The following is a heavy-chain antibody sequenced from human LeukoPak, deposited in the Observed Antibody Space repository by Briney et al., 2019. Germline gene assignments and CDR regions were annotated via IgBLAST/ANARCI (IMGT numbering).Heavy chain of an antibody. V-gene: IGHV1-18*01. D-gene: IGHD6-19*01. CDR3: ARANIAVAGWDFDS. Sequence: GASVKVSCKASGYNFKSYGISWLRQAPGQGLEWMGWISVYNGNTKYAQKFQGRVTMTTDTSTSTAYIELRSLRSDDTAVYYCARANIAVAGWDFDSWGQGTLVTVSS. CDR2: ISVYNGNT. J-gene: IGHJ4*02. CDR1: GYNFKSYG.